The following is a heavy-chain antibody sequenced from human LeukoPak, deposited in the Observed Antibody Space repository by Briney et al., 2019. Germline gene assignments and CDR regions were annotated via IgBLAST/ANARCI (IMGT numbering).Heavy chain of an antibody. CDR1: GLTFSTSG. J-gene: IGHJ4*02. CDR3: ATETNGRHYDY. CDR2: IGPTGSDR. D-gene: IGHD1-14*01. Sequence: GGSLRLSCTASGLTFSTSGFNWVRQAPGKGLEWVASIGPTGSDRYRADSIKGRFTISRDNANNFLYLQMNSLRAEDTAVYYCATETNGRHYDYWGQGTLLTVSS. V-gene: IGHV3-21*06.